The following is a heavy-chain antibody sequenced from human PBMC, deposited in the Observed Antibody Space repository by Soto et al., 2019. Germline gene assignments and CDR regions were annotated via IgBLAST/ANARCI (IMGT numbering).Heavy chain of an antibody. CDR1: GYSFTSYW. V-gene: IGHV5-10-1*01. CDR2: IDPSDSYT. CDR3: ASGIDLRPGAFDI. D-gene: IGHD2-15*01. Sequence: GESLKISCNGSGYSFTSYWISWVRQMPGKGLEWMGRIDPSDSYTNYSPSFQGHVTISADKSISTAYLQWSSLKASDTAMYYCASGIDLRPGAFDIWGQGTMVTVSS. J-gene: IGHJ3*02.